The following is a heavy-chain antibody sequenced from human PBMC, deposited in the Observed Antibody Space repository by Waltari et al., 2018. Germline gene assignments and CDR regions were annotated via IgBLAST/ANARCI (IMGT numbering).Heavy chain of an antibody. CDR1: GGSISSYY. CDR3: ARGGTAMVKQAFDI. D-gene: IGHD5-18*01. V-gene: IGHV4-59*01. Sequence: QVQLQESGPGLVKPSETLSLTCTVSGGSISSYYWSWIRQPPGKGLEWIGYIYYSGSTNYNPSLKSRVTISVDTSKNQFSLKLSSVTAADTAVYYCARGGTAMVKQAFDIWGQGTMVTVSS. J-gene: IGHJ3*02. CDR2: IYYSGST.